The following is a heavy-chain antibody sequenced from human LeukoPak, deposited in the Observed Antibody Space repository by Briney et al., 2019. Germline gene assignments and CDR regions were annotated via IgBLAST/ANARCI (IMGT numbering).Heavy chain of an antibody. CDR3: ARAAMYSTGYYYFDY. V-gene: IGHV3-74*01. J-gene: IGHJ4*02. CDR1: GFTFSRYW. D-gene: IGHD6-19*01. CDR2: INSDESST. Sequence: PGGSLRLSCAASGFTFSRYWMHWVRQAPGKGLVWVSRINSDESSTDYADSVKGRFTISKDNAKNTLYLQMNSLRTEDTAVYYCARAAMYSTGYYYFDYWGQGSLVTVSS.